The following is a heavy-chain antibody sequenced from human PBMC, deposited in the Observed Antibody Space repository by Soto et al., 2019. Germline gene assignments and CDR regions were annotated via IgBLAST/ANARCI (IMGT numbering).Heavy chain of an antibody. CDR3: TRDAPRDSSARGRFDP. Sequence: NPGGSLRLSCAASGFAFTRYSMNWVRQAPGKGLEWVSSISSTTNYIYYGDSMKGRFTISRDNAKNSLYLEMNSLRAEDKAVYYCTRDAPRDSSARGRFDPWGPGTLVTVSS. CDR1: GFAFTRYS. CDR2: ISSTTNYI. V-gene: IGHV3-21*06. D-gene: IGHD6-13*01. J-gene: IGHJ5*02.